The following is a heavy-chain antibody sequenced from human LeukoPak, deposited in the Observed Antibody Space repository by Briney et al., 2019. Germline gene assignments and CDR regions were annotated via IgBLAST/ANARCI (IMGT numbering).Heavy chain of an antibody. J-gene: IGHJ5*02. Sequence: GGSLSLPHAGTGLTPTSDATGSVPQAPGKGLEWVSGISASTTSTHYADSVKGRFTIPRNNSKNILYLKMNSLRPEDPAVYYCARAMLIRAGWFDRWAERPLLTVSS. CDR3: ARAMLIRAGWFDR. CDR2: ISASTTST. CDR1: GLTPTSDA. D-gene: IGHD3-10*01. V-gene: IGHV3-23*01.